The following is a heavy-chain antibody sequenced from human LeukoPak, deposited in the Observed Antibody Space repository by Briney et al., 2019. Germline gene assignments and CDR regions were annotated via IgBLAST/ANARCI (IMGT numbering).Heavy chain of an antibody. CDR3: AKRGVVIRVFLVGFHKEAYYFDS. J-gene: IGHJ4*02. Sequence: GGSLRLSCSVSGITLSSYGMSWVRQPPGKGLEWVAGISGSGGKTNYADSVKGRFTISRDSPKNTLYLQMSSLRVEDTAVYFCAKRGVVIRVFLVGFHKEAYYFDSWGQGALVTVSS. V-gene: IGHV3-23*01. D-gene: IGHD3-10*01. CDR2: ISGSGGKT. CDR1: GITLSSYG.